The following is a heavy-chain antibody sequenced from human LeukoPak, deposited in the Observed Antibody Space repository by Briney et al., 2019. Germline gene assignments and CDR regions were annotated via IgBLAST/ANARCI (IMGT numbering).Heavy chain of an antibody. J-gene: IGHJ4*02. CDR1: GFTFSSYA. CDR3: ANGGHDSSGYSFQYYFDY. Sequence: GGSLRLSCAASGFTFSSYAMSWVRQAPGKGLEWVSAISGSGGSTYYADSVKGRFTIPRDNSKNTLYLQMNSLRAEDTAVYYCANGGHDSSGYSFQYYFDYWGQGTLVTVSS. CDR2: ISGSGGST. V-gene: IGHV3-23*01. D-gene: IGHD3-22*01.